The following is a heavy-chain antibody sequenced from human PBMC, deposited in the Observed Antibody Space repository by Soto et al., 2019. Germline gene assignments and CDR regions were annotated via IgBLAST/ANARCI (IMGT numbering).Heavy chain of an antibody. Sequence: QVQVVQSGAEVKKPGASVKVSCKASGYTFTSYGISWVRQAPGQGLEWMGWINAYNGNTKYAQKLQGRATMTTDTTTSTAYMERRSLRSEDTAVYYCARDRGGGISAPRGKGTVVSVYS. V-gene: IGHV1-18*01. J-gene: IGHJ5*02. CDR2: INAYNGNT. CDR1: GYTFTSYG. CDR3: ARDRGGGISAP. D-gene: IGHD3-10*01.